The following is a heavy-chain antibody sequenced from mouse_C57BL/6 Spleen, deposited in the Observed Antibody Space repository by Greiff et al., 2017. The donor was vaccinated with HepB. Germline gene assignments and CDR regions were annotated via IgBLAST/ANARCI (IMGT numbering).Heavy chain of an antibody. CDR1: GYTFTSYW. J-gene: IGHJ4*01. CDR3: ARFYYGSSYAMDY. Sequence: QVQLQQPGAELVKPGASVKMSCKASGYTFTSYWITWVKQRPGQGLEWIGDIYPGSGSTNYNEKFKSKATLTVDTASSTAYMQRISLTSEDSAVYYCARFYYGSSYAMDYWGQGTSVTVSS. D-gene: IGHD1-1*01. CDR2: IYPGSGST. V-gene: IGHV1-55*01.